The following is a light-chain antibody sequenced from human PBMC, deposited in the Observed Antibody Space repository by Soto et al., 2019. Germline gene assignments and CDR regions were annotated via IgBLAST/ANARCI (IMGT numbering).Light chain of an antibody. Sequence: DIQMTQSPSSLSASVGDRVTITCQASQDISNYLNWYQQKPGKAPKLLIYDASNLETGVPSRFSGSGSGTDFTFTISSLRPEDIATYYCQQYDNPSLTFGGGTKVEIK. CDR2: DAS. J-gene: IGKJ4*01. CDR1: QDISNY. V-gene: IGKV1-33*01. CDR3: QQYDNPSLT.